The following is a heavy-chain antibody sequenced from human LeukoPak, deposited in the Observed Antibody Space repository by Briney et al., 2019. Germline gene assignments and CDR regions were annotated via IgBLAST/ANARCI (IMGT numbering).Heavy chain of an antibody. D-gene: IGHD3-10*01. J-gene: IGHJ4*02. CDR1: GGSISSYY. CDR3: ASSRGGGLSKDFDY. CDR2: IYYSGST. V-gene: IGHV4-59*01. Sequence: PSETLSLTCTVSGGSISSYYWSWIRQPPGKGLEWLGYIYYSGSTNYNPSLKSRVTISVDTSKNQFSLKLSSVTAADTAVYYCASSRGGGLSKDFDYWGQGTLVTVSS.